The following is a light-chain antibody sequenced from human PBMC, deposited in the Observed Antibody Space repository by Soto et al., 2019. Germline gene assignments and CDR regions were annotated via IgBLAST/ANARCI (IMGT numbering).Light chain of an antibody. CDR2: GAS. CDR3: QQYNHWPS. V-gene: IGKV3-15*01. CDR1: PSVGSN. J-gene: IGKJ2*01. Sequence: EIVMTHSPATLSVSPGESATLSCRASPSVGSNLAWYQQRPGQSPRLLMYGASTRATGIPARFSGGGSGTEFTLTIDSLQSEDFPVYFCQQYNHWPSFGQGTKLVI.